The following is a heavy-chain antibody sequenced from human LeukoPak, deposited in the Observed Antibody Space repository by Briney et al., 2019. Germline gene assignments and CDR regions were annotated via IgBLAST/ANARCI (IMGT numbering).Heavy chain of an antibody. Sequence: SETLSLTCAVYGGSFSGYYWSWVRQPPGKGLEWLGEINHSGSTNYNPSLKSRVTISVDTSKNQFSLKLSSVTAADTAVYYCARSGCGGDCYSGGHWFDPWGQGTLVTVSS. D-gene: IGHD2-21*02. V-gene: IGHV4-34*01. CDR1: GGSFSGYY. CDR3: ARSGCGGDCYSGGHWFDP. CDR2: INHSGST. J-gene: IGHJ5*02.